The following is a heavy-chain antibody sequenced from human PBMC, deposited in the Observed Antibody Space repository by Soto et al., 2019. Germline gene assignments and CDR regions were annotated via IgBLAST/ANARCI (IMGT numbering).Heavy chain of an antibody. V-gene: IGHV4-34*01. CDR2: INHSGST. Sequence: SETLSLTCAVYGGSFSGYYWSWIRQPPGKGLEWIGEINHSGSTNYNPSLKSRVTISVDTSKNQFSLKLSSVTAADTAVYYCASVYGDYLAGAYYYYYYMDVWGKGTTVTVSS. D-gene: IGHD4-17*01. CDR3: ASVYGDYLAGAYYYYYYMDV. CDR1: GGSFSGYY. J-gene: IGHJ6*03.